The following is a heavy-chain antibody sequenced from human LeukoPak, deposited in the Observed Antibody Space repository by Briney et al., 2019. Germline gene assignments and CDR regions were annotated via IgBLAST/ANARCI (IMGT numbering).Heavy chain of an antibody. Sequence: GGSLRLSCAASGFTFSSYAMSWVRQAPGKGLEWVSAISGSGGSTYYADSVKGRFTISRDNSKNTLYLHMNSLRAEDTAVYYCAKDRWFGELSTYWGQGTLVTVSS. V-gene: IGHV3-23*01. CDR3: AKDRWFGELSTY. CDR2: ISGSGGST. D-gene: IGHD3-10*01. CDR1: GFTFSSYA. J-gene: IGHJ4*02.